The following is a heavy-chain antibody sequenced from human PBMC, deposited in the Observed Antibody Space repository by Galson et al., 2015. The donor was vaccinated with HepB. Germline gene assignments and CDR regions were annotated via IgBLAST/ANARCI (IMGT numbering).Heavy chain of an antibody. CDR2: INPSGGST. Sequence: SVKVSCKASGYTFTSYGISWVRQAPGQGLEWMGIINPSGGSTTYAQKFQGRVTMTRDTSTSSVYMELSSLRSEDTAVYYCARGLSFVRGRWFDPWGQGTLVTVSS. V-gene: IGHV1-46*01. D-gene: IGHD3-16*01. CDR1: GYTFTSYG. CDR3: ARGLSFVRGRWFDP. J-gene: IGHJ5*02.